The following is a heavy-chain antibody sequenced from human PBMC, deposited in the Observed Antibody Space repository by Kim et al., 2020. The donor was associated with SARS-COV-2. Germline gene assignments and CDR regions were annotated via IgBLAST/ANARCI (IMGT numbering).Heavy chain of an antibody. V-gene: IGHV3-73*01. Sequence: GGSLRLSCAASGFTFSASDIHWVRQASGKGLEWVGRITSKPSNYASAYAASVKGRFTISRDDSENKAYMQMNSLKIEDTAVYYCIRRHCSSTNCQSFDIWGQGTMVTVSS. CDR2: ITSKPSNYAS. CDR3: IRRHCSSTNCQSFDI. J-gene: IGHJ3*02. D-gene: IGHD2-2*01. CDR1: GFTFSASD.